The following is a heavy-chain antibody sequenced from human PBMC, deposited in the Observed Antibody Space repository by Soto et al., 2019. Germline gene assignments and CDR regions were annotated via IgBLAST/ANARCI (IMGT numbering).Heavy chain of an antibody. D-gene: IGHD3-10*01. CDR2: IYYSGST. V-gene: IGHV4-30-4*01. CDR3: ASWSSAPYYYYGMDV. CDR1: GGSISSGDYY. J-gene: IGHJ6*02. Sequence: QVQLQESGPGLVKPSQTLSLTCTVSGGSISSGDYYWSWIRQPPGKGLEWIGYIYYSGSTYYNPSPQSRATIXXDXSXXRFSLKLSSVTAADTAVYYCASWSSAPYYYYGMDVWGQGTTVTVSS.